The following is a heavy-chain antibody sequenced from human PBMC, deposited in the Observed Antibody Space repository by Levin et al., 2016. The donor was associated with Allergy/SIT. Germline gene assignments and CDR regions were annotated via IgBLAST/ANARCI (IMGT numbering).Heavy chain of an antibody. Sequence: GGSLRLSCAASGFTVSSNYMSWIRQAPGKGLEWVSVFYSDENTYYADSVKGRFTISRDNSKNTLFLQMNSLRAEDTAVYYCARGGYKYGYDYWGQGTLVTVSS. J-gene: IGHJ4*02. V-gene: IGHV3-53*01. D-gene: IGHD5-18*01. CDR3: ARGGYKYGYDY. CDR2: FYSDENT. CDR1: GFTVSSNY.